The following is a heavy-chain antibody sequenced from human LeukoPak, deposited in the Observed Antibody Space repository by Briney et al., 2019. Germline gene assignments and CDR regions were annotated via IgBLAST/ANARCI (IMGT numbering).Heavy chain of an antibody. CDR3: AKENYDFRSGYYTPSGMDV. Sequence: GASLRLSCAASGFTFSSYAMSWVRQAPGKGLEWVSAISGSGGSTYYADSVKGRFTISRDNSKNTLYLQMNSLRAEDTAVYYCAKENYDFRSGYYTPSGMDVWGQGTTVTVSS. CDR1: GFTFSSYA. J-gene: IGHJ6*02. D-gene: IGHD3-3*01. V-gene: IGHV3-23*01. CDR2: ISGSGGST.